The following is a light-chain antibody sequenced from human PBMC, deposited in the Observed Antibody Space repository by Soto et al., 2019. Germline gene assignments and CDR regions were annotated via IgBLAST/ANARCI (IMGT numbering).Light chain of an antibody. V-gene: IGLV1-40*01. CDR1: SSNIGAGYD. J-gene: IGLJ2*01. Sequence: QSVLTQPPSVSGAPGQRVTISCTGSSSNIGAGYDVHWYQQLPGTAPKLLIYGNSNRPSGVPDRFSGSKSGTSASLAITGLQAEDEADYYCQSYDSSLSVVVFGGGTKLNV. CDR2: GNS. CDR3: QSYDSSLSVVV.